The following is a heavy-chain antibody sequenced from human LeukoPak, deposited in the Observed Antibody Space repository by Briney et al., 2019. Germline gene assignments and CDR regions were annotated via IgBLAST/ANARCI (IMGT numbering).Heavy chain of an antibody. CDR1: GYTFTSYA. J-gene: IGHJ4*02. CDR2: ITAYNDNT. D-gene: IGHD6-13*01. CDR3: ARDLRRGSSSWYVSGGDY. Sequence: ASVKVSCKASGYTFTSYAMHWVRQAPGQGLECMGWITAYNDNTYYAQKLQGRVTMTTDTSTSTAYMELRSLRSDDTAVYYCARDLRRGSSSWYVSGGDYWGQGTLVTVSS. V-gene: IGHV1-18*01.